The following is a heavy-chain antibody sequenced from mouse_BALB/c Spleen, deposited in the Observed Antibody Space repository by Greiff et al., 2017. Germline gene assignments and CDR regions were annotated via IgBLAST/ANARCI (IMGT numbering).Heavy chain of an antibody. J-gene: IGHJ3*01. V-gene: IGHV5-6-4*01. CDR1: GFTFSSYT. CDR3: TRDGYYDAWFAY. CDR2: ISSGGSYT. D-gene: IGHD2-3*01. Sequence: EVQVVESGGGLVKPGGSLKLSCAASGFTFSSYTMSWVRQTPEKRLEWVATISSGGSYTYYPDSVKGRFTISRDNAKNTLYLQMSSLKSEDTAMYYCTRDGYYDAWFAYWGQGTLVTVSA.